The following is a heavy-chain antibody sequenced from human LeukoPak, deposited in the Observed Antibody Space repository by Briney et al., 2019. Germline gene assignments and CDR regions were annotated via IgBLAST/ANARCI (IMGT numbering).Heavy chain of an antibody. CDR1: GYTFTGYY. Sequence: ASVKVSCKTSGYTFTGYYMHWVRQAPGQGLEWMGWINPNSGGTNYAQKLQGRVTMTTDTSTSTAYMELRSLRSDDTAVYYCARSSGSPNYYYYYYMDVWGKGTTVTVSS. D-gene: IGHD6-19*01. J-gene: IGHJ6*03. CDR3: ARSSGSPNYYYYYYMDV. CDR2: INPNSGGT. V-gene: IGHV1-2*02.